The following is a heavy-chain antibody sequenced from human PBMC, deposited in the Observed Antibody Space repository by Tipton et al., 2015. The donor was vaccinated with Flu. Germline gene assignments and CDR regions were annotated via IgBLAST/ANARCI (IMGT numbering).Heavy chain of an antibody. V-gene: IGHV4-34*01. Sequence: GLVKPSETLSLTCAVYGGSFSGYYWSWIRQPPGKGLEWTGEINHSGSTNYNPSLKSRVTISVDTSKNQFSLKLSSVTAADTAVYYCARAAPVLLWFGELFSGSLKDAFDIWGQGTMVTVSS. CDR3: ARAAPVLLWFGELFSGSLKDAFDI. D-gene: IGHD3-10*01. CDR1: GGSFSGYY. CDR2: INHSGST. J-gene: IGHJ3*02.